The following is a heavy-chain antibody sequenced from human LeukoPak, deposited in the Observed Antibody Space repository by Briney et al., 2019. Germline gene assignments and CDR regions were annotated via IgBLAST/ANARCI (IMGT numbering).Heavy chain of an antibody. CDR2: INPGGANT. V-gene: IGHV1-46*01. Sequence: ASVKVSCKASGYTFTIHWVRQAPGQGLEWMGLINPGGANTNYAQNFQGRVTMTRDTSTSTVYMELSSLRSEDTAIYYCARIRDGYNDAYDIWGQGTVVTVPS. CDR3: ARIRDGYNDAYDI. D-gene: IGHD5-24*01. J-gene: IGHJ3*02. CDR1: GYTFT.